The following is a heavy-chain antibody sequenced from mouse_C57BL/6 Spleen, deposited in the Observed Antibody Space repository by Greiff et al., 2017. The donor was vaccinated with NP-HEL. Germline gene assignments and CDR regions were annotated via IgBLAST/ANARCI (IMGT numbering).Heavy chain of an antibody. J-gene: IGHJ1*03. D-gene: IGHD4-1*01. CDR3: AKTGTGYFDV. V-gene: IGHV1-85*01. CDR2: IYPRDGST. CDR1: GYTFTSYD. Sequence: QVQLKESGPELVKPGASVKLSCKASGYTFTSYDITWVKQRPGQGLEWIGWIYPRDGSTKYNEKFKGKATLTVDTSSSTAYMELHSLTSEDSAVYFCAKTGTGYFDVWGTGTTVTVSS.